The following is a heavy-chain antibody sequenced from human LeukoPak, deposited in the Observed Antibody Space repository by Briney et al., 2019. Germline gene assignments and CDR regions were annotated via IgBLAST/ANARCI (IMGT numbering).Heavy chain of an antibody. J-gene: IGHJ4*02. CDR2: IYPGDSDT. CDR3: ASSYGSGSYYGAPFDY. Sequence: GGSLKISCKGSGYSFTSYWIGWVRQMPGKGLEWMGIIYPGDSDTRYSPSFQGQVTISADKSISTAYLQWSSLKASDTAMYYCASSYGSGSYYGAPFDYWGQGTLVTVSS. D-gene: IGHD3-10*01. CDR1: GYSFTSYW. V-gene: IGHV5-51*01.